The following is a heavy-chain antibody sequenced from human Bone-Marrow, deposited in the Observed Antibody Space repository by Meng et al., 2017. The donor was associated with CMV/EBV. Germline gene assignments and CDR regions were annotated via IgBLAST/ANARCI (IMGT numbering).Heavy chain of an antibody. CDR2: IKQDGSVK. D-gene: IGHD6-19*01. CDR1: GFTFSSYW. V-gene: IGHV3-7*01. J-gene: IGHJ5*02. CDR3: ASNSGRLSRFDP. Sequence: GGSLRLSWAASGFTFSSYWMSWVRQAPGKGLEWVANIKQDGSVKHYVDSVKGRFTISRDNAKNSLYLQMNSLRAEDTAVYYCASNSGRLSRFDPWGQGTLVTVSS.